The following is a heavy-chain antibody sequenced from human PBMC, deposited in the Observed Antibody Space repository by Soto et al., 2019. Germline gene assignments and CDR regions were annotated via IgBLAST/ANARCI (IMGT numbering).Heavy chain of an antibody. CDR3: ARDSARLRLGELSTTYWYFDL. CDR2: IIPIFGTA. J-gene: IGHJ2*01. CDR1: GGTFSSYA. Sequence: QVQLVQSGAEVKKPGSSVKVSCKASGGTFSSYAISWVRQAPGQGLEWMGGIIPIFGTANYAQKFQGRVTITAEESTSTAYMELSSLRSEDTAVYYCARDSARLRLGELSTTYWYFDLWGRGTLVTVSS. V-gene: IGHV1-69*01. D-gene: IGHD3-16*02.